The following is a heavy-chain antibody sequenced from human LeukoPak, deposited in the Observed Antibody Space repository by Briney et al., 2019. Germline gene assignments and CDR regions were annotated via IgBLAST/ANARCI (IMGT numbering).Heavy chain of an antibody. V-gene: IGHV1-69*06. J-gene: IGHJ4*02. D-gene: IGHD3-9*01. Sequence: SVKVSCKASGGTFSSYAISWVRQAPGQGLEWMGGIIPIFGTANCAQKFQGRVTITADKSTSTAYMELSSLRSEDTAVYYCASAPPTYYDILTGAEYYFDYWGQGTLVTVSS. CDR1: GGTFSSYA. CDR2: IIPIFGTA. CDR3: ASAPPTYYDILTGAEYYFDY.